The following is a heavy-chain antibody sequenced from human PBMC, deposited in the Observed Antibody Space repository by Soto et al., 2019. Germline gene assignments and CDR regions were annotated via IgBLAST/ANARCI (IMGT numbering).Heavy chain of an antibody. CDR3: ARGLDYSVLGY. CDR1: GGSFSGYY. D-gene: IGHD4-4*01. CDR2: INHSGST. Sequence: QVQLQQWGAGLLKPSETLSLTCAVYGGSFSGYYWSWIRQPPGKGLEWIGEINHSGSTNYNPSLKSRVTISVDTSKNQFSLKLSSVTAADTAVYYCARGLDYSVLGYWGQGTLVTVSS. J-gene: IGHJ4*02. V-gene: IGHV4-34*01.